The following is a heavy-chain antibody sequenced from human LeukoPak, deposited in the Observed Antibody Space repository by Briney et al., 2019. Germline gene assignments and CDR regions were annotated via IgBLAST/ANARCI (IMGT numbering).Heavy chain of an antibody. CDR2: INPNSGGT. CDR1: GYTFTGYY. CDR3: AILIGHFDWLLSNWFDP. D-gene: IGHD3-9*01. V-gene: IGHV1-2*02. Sequence: GASVKVSCKASGYTFTGYYMHWVRQAPGQGLEWMGWINPNSGGTNYAQKFQGRVTMTRDTSISTAYMELSRLRSDDTAVYYCAILIGHFDWLLSNWFDPWGQGTLVTVSS. J-gene: IGHJ5*02.